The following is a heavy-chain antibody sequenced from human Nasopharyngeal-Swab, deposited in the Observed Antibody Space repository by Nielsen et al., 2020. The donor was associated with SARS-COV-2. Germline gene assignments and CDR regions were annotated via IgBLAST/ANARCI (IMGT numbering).Heavy chain of an antibody. V-gene: IGHV3-7*01. CDR3: ARDHDWFDY. CDR2: IKQDGSEK. Sequence: LKISCAASGFTFSSFWMNWVRQAPGKGLEWVANIKQDGSEKYYVDSVKGRFTISRDNAKNSLYLQMNSLRAEDTAVYYCARDHDWFDYWGQGTLVTVSS. D-gene: IGHD3-9*01. CDR1: GFTFSSFW. J-gene: IGHJ4*02.